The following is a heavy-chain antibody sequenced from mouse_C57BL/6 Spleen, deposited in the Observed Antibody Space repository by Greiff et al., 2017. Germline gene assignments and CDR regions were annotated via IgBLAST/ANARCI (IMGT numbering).Heavy chain of an antibody. CDR3: AREGTTGVERTYYFDY. CDR1: GYSFTDYN. CDR2: INPNYGTT. V-gene: IGHV1-39*01. J-gene: IGHJ2*01. D-gene: IGHD1-1*01. Sequence: VQLKQSGPELVKPGASVKISCKASGYSFTDYNMNWVKQSPGKSLEWIGVINPNYGTTSYNQKFKGKATLTVDQSSSTAYMQLNSLTSEDSAVYYCAREGTTGVERTYYFDYWGQGTTLTVSS.